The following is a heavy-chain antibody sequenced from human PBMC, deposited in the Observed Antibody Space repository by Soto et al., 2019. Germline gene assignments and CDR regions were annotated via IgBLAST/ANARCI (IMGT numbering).Heavy chain of an antibody. J-gene: IGHJ6*02. D-gene: IGHD6-13*01. Sequence: EVQLVESGGGLVQPGGSLRLSCVDSGFTFSSYWMSWVRQAPVKGLEWVGNIKQDGSEENYVDSLKGRFTISRDNAKNSMYLQMKSRRAEYTAVYYCARIAATGRGWDVWGQGTTVVVSS. CDR3: ARIAATGRGWDV. V-gene: IGHV3-7*01. CDR1: GFTFSSYW. CDR2: IKQDGSEE.